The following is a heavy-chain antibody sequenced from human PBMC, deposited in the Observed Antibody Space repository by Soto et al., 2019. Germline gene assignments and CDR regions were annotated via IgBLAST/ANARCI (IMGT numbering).Heavy chain of an antibody. J-gene: IGHJ4*02. CDR1: GFTFSNAW. CDR3: TTDQRGHYYGSGSYSDY. D-gene: IGHD3-10*01. V-gene: IGHV3-15*01. CDR2: IKSKTDGGTT. Sequence: EVQLVESGGGLVKPGGSLRLSCAASGFTFSNAWMSWVRQAPGKGLEWVGRIKSKTDGGTTDYAAPVKGRFTISRDDSKTTLYLQMNSLKTEDTAVYYCTTDQRGHYYGSGSYSDYWGQGTLVTVSS.